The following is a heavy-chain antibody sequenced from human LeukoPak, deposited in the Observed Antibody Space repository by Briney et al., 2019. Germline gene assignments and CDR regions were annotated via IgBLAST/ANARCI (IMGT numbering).Heavy chain of an antibody. CDR1: GYTFTSNY. CDR3: ARDEYYYDSRPSNWFDP. V-gene: IGHV1-46*01. J-gene: IGHJ5*02. CDR2: ISPSGGST. D-gene: IGHD3-22*01. Sequence: ASVKVSCKAFGYTFTSNYMHWVRQAPGQGPEWMGVISPSGGSTTYAQKFQGRVTLTRDMSTSTDYLELSSLRSEDTAVYYCARDEYYYDSRPSNWFDPWGQGTLVTVSS.